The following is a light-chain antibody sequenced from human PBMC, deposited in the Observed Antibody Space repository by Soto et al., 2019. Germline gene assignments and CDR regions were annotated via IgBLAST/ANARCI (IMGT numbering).Light chain of an antibody. CDR2: GAS. CDR1: QSVSSN. V-gene: IGKV3-15*01. Sequence: EIVMTQSPATLSVSPGEGATVSCRASQSVSSNLAWYQQKPGQAPRLLIYGASTRATGIPARFSGSGSGTEFTLTISSLQSEDFATYYCQQSYKTPWTFGQGTKVDFK. CDR3: QQSYKTPWT. J-gene: IGKJ1*01.